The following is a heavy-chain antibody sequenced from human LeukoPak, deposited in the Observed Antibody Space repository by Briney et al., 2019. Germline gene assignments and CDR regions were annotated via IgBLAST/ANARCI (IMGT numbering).Heavy chain of an antibody. CDR1: GFTFSSYA. D-gene: IGHD5-12*01. CDR3: ARDGLSIAATIRLDS. J-gene: IGHJ4*02. CDR2: ISGSGGST. V-gene: IGHV3-23*01. Sequence: PGGSLRLSCAASGFTFSSYAMSWVRQAPGKGLEWVSAISGSGGSTYYADSVKGRFTISRDNSKNTLYLQMNSLRAEDTAVYYCARDGLSIAATIRLDSWGQGTLVTVSS.